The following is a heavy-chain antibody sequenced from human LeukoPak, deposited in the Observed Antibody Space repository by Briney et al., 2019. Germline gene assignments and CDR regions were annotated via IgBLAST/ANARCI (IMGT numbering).Heavy chain of an antibody. CDR1: GYTFSGYY. CDR2: IDPNSGGT. Sequence: ASVKVSCKASGYTFSGYYLHWVRQAPGQGLEWMGWIDPNSGGTNYAQKLQGRVTMTTDTSTSTAYMEVRSLRSDDTAVYYCASGYLSGSTYYFDYWGQGTLVTVSS. CDR3: ASGYLSGSTYYFDY. J-gene: IGHJ4*02. V-gene: IGHV1-2*02. D-gene: IGHD1-26*01.